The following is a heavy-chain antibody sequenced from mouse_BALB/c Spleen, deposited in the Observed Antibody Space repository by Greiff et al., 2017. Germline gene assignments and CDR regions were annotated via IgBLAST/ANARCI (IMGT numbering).Heavy chain of an antibody. CDR1: GFSLSTYGIG. V-gene: IGHV8-11*01. CDR3: ARMTTTDAMDY. CDR2: IWWNDNK. D-gene: IGHD1-1*01. Sequence: QVTLNESGPGILQPSQTLSLTCSFSGFSLSTYGIGVGWLRQPSGKGLEWLAHIWWNDNKYYNTALKSRLTISKDTSNNQVFLKIASVDTADTATYYCARMTTTDAMDYWGQGTSVTVSS. J-gene: IGHJ4*01.